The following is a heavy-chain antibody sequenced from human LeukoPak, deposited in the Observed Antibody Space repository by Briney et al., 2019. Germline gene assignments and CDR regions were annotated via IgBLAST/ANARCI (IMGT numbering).Heavy chain of an antibody. CDR1: GGSISSGGYY. CDR2: IYHSGST. CDR3: ARVSEQRNWFDP. V-gene: IGHV4-30-2*01. D-gene: IGHD1/OR15-1a*01. Sequence: SQTLSLTCTVSGGSISSGGYYWSWIRQPPGKGLEWIGYIYHSGSTYYNPSLKSRVTISVDRSKNQFSLKLSSVTAADTAVYYCARVSEQRNWFDPWGQGTLVTVSS. J-gene: IGHJ5*02.